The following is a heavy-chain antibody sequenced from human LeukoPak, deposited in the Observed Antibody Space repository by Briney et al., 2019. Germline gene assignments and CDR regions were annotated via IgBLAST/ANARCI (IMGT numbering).Heavy chain of an antibody. V-gene: IGHV3-33*01. CDR2: IWYDGSNK. CDR3: ARVRVGYYFDY. J-gene: IGHJ4*02. Sequence: GGSLGLSCAASGFTFSSYGMHWVRQAPGKGLEWVAVIWYDGSNKHYADSVKGRFTISRDNSKNTLYLQMNSLRDEDTAVYYCARVRVGYYFDYWGQGTLATVSS. CDR1: GFTFSSYG.